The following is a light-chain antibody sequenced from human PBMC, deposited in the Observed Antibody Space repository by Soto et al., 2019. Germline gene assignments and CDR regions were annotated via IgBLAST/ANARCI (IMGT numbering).Light chain of an antibody. CDR2: DAS. CDR1: QSVSSN. J-gene: IGKJ5*01. V-gene: IGKV3-15*01. Sequence: ILLTQSPVTLSLSPGERATLSCRASQSVSSNLAGYQQKPGQAPRLLIYDASTRATVIPARFSGSGSGTEFTLTISSLQSEDFAVYYCQQYNDWPPITFGQGTRLEIK. CDR3: QQYNDWPPIT.